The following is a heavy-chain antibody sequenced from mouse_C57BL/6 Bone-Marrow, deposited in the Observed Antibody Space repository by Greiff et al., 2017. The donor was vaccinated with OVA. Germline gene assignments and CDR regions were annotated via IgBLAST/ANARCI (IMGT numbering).Heavy chain of an antibody. Sequence: VQGVESGAELVRPGASVKLSCKASGYTFTDYYINWVKQRPGQGLEWIARIYPGSGNTYYNEKFKGKATLTAEKSSSTAYMQLSSLTSEDSAVYFCARNGYYPYYFDYWGQGTTLTVSS. J-gene: IGHJ2*01. CDR2: IYPGSGNT. CDR3: ARNGYYPYYFDY. V-gene: IGHV1-76*01. D-gene: IGHD2-3*01. CDR1: GYTFTDYY.